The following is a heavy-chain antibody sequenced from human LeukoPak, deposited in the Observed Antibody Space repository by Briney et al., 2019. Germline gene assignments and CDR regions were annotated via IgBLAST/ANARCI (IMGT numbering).Heavy chain of an antibody. J-gene: IGHJ4*02. CDR1: GFTFSSYA. V-gene: IGHV3-23*01. CDR3: AKGLSGGRNLKGSDY. Sequence: PGGSLRLSCAASGFTFSSYAMSWVRQAPGKGLEWVSSISGSGGSTFYEDSVKGRFTISRDNSRDNSKNTVYLQMNSLRAEDTAVYYCAKGLSGGRNLKGSDYCGQGTLVTVSS. CDR2: ISGSGGST. D-gene: IGHD6-25*01.